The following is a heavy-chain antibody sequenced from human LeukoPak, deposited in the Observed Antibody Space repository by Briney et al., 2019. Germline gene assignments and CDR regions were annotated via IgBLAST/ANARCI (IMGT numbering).Heavy chain of an antibody. CDR3: ARQSGEKAMAEFDY. J-gene: IGHJ4*02. V-gene: IGHV4-39*01. Sequence: SGTLSLTCTVSGGSISSSSYYWRWIRQPPGKGLEWFGCIYYSGSTYYNPSLKSRVTISVDTSKNQFSLKLGSLTAADTAVYYCARQSGEKAMAEFDYWGQGTLVTVSS. CDR2: IYYSGST. CDR1: GGSISSSSYY. D-gene: IGHD5-18*01.